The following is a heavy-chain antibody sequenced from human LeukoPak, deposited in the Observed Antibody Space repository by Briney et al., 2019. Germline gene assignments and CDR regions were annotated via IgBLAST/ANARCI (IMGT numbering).Heavy chain of an antibody. CDR1: GYTFTGYY. CDR2: INPNSGGT. Sequence: GASVKVSCKASGYTFTGYYMHWVRQAPGQGLEWMGWINPNSGGTNYAQKFQGWVTMTRDTSISTAYMELSRLRSDDTAVYYCARDPVCSGGSCYVGNFDYWGQGTLVTVSS. D-gene: IGHD2-15*01. CDR3: ARDPVCSGGSCYVGNFDY. V-gene: IGHV1-2*04. J-gene: IGHJ4*02.